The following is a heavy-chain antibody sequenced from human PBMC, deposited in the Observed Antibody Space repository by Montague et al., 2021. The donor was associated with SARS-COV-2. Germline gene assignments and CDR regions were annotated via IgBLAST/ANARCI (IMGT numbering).Heavy chain of an antibody. CDR2: ISGTGFHP. D-gene: IGHD1-26*01. Sequence: SLRLSCAASGFTFSTYSMSWVRQTPGKGLEWVAAISGTGFHPYYADSMAGRFTISRDNSKNTLYLHMNGLRADDTAIYYCAKDQVGNVCFYFDPWGRGTLVTVSS. V-gene: IGHV3-23*01. CDR1: GFTFSTYS. CDR3: AKDQVGNVCFYFDP. J-gene: IGHJ2*01.